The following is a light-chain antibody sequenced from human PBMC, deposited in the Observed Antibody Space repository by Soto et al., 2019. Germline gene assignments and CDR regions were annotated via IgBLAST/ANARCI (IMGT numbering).Light chain of an antibody. CDR3: QQYANPSLT. CDR2: DAS. Sequence: DIQMTQSPSSLSASVGDRVTITCQASQDITNYLNWYQQKPGKAPKLLIYDASNLETGVPSRFSGSGSGTDFTFTISSLQPEDIATYCCQQYANPSLTFGGGTKVEIK. V-gene: IGKV1-33*01. CDR1: QDITNY. J-gene: IGKJ4*01.